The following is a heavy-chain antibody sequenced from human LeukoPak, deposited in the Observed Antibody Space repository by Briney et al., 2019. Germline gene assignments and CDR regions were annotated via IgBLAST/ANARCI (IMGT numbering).Heavy chain of an antibody. CDR2: IIPIFGTA. J-gene: IGHJ4*02. CDR1: GGTFSSYA. V-gene: IGHV1-69*01. Sequence: GSSVKVSCKASGGTFSSYAISWVRQAPGQGLEWMGGIIPIFGTANYAQKFQGRVTITADESTSTAYMELSSLRSEDTAVYYCARPSNYYGSGSPFDYWGQGTLVTVSS. CDR3: ARPSNYYGSGSPFDY. D-gene: IGHD3-10*01.